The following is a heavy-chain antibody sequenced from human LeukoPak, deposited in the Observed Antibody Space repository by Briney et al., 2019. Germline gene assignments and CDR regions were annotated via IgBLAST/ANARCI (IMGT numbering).Heavy chain of an antibody. Sequence: GGSLRLSCAASGFTVSSNYMSWVRQAPGKGLEWVSVIYSGGSTYYADSVKGRFTISRDNSKNTLYLQMNSLRAEDTAVYYCARVIDSSSWYISYMDVWGKGTTVTISS. CDR1: GFTVSSNY. V-gene: IGHV3-53*01. CDR2: IYSGGST. CDR3: ARVIDSSSWYISYMDV. D-gene: IGHD6-13*01. J-gene: IGHJ6*03.